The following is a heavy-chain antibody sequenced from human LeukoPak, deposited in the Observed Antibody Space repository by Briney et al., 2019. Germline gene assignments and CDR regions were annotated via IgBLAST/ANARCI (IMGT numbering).Heavy chain of an antibody. CDR3: ARVGYSSSWYVKFDY. V-gene: IGHV3-66*01. CDR1: GFTVSSNY. CDR2: IYSGGST. D-gene: IGHD6-13*01. Sequence: GGSLRLSCAASGFTVSSNYMSWVRQAPGKGLEWVSVIYSGGSTYYADSVKGRFTISRDNAKNSLYLQMNSLRAEDTAVYYCARVGYSSSWYVKFDYWGQGTLVTVSS. J-gene: IGHJ4*02.